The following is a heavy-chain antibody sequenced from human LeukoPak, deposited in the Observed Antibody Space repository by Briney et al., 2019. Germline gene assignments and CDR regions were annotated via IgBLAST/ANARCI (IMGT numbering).Heavy chain of an antibody. CDR1: GASISNYY. D-gene: IGHD6-19*01. CDR2: IYYSGST. CDR3: ARQSIGSGWYYFDY. J-gene: IGHJ4*02. Sequence: SETLSLTCTVSGASISNYYWSWIRQPPGKGLEWIGSIYYSGSTYYNPSLKSRVTISVDTSKNQFCLKVSSVTAADTAVYYCARQSIGSGWYYFDYWGQGTLVTVSS. V-gene: IGHV4-39*01.